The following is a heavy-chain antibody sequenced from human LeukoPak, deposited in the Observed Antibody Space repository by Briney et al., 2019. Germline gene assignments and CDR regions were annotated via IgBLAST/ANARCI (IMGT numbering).Heavy chain of an antibody. CDR1: GFTFSSYA. D-gene: IGHD3-9*01. CDR2: ISYDGSNK. J-gene: IGHJ6*03. CDR3: AREVRYFDWLPQYYYYMDV. V-gene: IGHV3-30*04. Sequence: GGSLRLSCAASGFTFSSYAMHWVRQAPGKGLEWVAVISYDGSNKYYADSVKGRFTISRDNSKNTLYLQMNSLRAEDTAVYYCAREVRYFDWLPQYYYYMDVWGKGTTVTVSS.